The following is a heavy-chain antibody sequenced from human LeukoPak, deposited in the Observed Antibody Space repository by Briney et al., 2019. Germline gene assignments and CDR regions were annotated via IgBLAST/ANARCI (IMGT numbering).Heavy chain of an antibody. V-gene: IGHV4-59*01. D-gene: IGHD6-6*01. CDR2: IYYSGST. CDR1: GGSISSYY. Sequence: SETLSLTCTVSGGSISSYYWSWIRQPPGKGLEWIGYIYYSGSTNYNPSLKSRVTISVDTSKNQFSLKLSSVTAADTAVYYCERARRQDAFDIWGQGTMVTVSS. J-gene: IGHJ3*02. CDR3: ERARRQDAFDI.